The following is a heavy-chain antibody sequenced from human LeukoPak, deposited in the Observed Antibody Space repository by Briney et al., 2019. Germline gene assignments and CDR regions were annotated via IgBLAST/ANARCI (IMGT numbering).Heavy chain of an antibody. V-gene: IGHV3-23*01. CDR2: ITASGATT. J-gene: IGHJ4*02. CDR1: GFTFSSYN. CDR3: ATPPTWD. Sequence: PGGSLRLSCAASGFTFSSYNMSWVRQAPGKGLEWVSVITASGATTFYADSVKGRFTISRDNSKNTLYLQMNSLATEDTALYYCATPPTWDWGQGTLVTVSS. D-gene: IGHD2/OR15-2a*01.